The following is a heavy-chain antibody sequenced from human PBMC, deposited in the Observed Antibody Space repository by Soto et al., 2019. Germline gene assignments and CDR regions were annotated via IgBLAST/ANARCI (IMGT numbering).Heavy chain of an antibody. Sequence: QVQLVQSGAEVRKPGASATVSCRSSGDSFNDYYIHWVRQAPGQGFEWMGWINPNGGVTKYAQKVQGWVSMTRDTSIRTVYMQLSRLRSDDTAVYYCARESGGATATLDYYYFYMDVWGTGTTVTVSS. CDR2: INPNGGVT. V-gene: IGHV1-2*04. CDR3: ARESGGATATLDYYYFYMDV. CDR1: GDSFNDYY. J-gene: IGHJ6*03. D-gene: IGHD5-12*01.